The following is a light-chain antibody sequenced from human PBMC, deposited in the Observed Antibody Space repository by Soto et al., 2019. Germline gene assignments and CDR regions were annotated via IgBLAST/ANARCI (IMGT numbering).Light chain of an antibody. V-gene: IGKV2D-29*01. CDR3: MQSIQLPIT. Sequence: DVVLTQTPRSLSVTPGQPASISCKSSQSLLYSDGRTYVYWYLQKPGQPPQLLIHEVSNRFSGVPERFSGSGSGTDFTLRISRVEAEDVGVYYCMQSIQLPITFGGGTNVEIK. CDR2: EVS. CDR1: QSLLYSDGRTY. J-gene: IGKJ4*01.